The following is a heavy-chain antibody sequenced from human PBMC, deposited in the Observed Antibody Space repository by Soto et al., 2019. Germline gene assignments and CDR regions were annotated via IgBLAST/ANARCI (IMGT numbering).Heavy chain of an antibody. CDR3: AGSGSYRYYGMDV. CDR1: GFTFSSYW. V-gene: IGHV3-74*01. D-gene: IGHD3-10*01. J-gene: IGHJ6*02. Sequence: EVQLVESGGGLVQPGGSLRLSCAASGFTFSSYWMHWVRQAPGKGLVWVSRINSDGSSTSYADSVKGRFTISRDNAKNTLYLHMNSLRAEDTAVYYCAGSGSYRYYGMDVWGQGTTVTVSS. CDR2: INSDGSST.